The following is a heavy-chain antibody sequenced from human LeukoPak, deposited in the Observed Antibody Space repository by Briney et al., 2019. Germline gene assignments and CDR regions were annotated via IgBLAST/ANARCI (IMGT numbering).Heavy chain of an antibody. J-gene: IGHJ6*03. Sequence: SVKVSCKASGGTFSSYAISWVRQAPGQGLEWMGGIIPIFGTANYAQKFQGRVTITTDESTSTAYMELSSLRSEDTAVYYCARVPPIYGSGSDKPRYYMDVWGKGTTVTVSS. V-gene: IGHV1-69*05. CDR2: IIPIFGTA. CDR1: GGTFSSYA. CDR3: ARVPPIYGSGSDKPRYYMDV. D-gene: IGHD3-10*01.